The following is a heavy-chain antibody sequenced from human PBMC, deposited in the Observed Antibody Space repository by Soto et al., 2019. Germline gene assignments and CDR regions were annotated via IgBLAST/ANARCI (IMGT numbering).Heavy chain of an antibody. CDR3: ARGFSAGKGSTPDF. CDR2: ISGSGGST. J-gene: IGHJ4*02. V-gene: IGHV3-23*01. Sequence: GSMRLSCAASGFTFSSFDMSWVRQAPGKGLDWVSAISGSGGSTYSADSVKGRFTISRDNSKNTLYLQMSSLRAEDTAVYYCARGFSAGKGSTPDFSGQGFLVTVSS. D-gene: IGHD6-13*01. CDR1: GFTFSSFD.